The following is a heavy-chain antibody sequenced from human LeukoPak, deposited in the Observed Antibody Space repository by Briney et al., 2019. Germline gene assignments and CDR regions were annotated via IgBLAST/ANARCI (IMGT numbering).Heavy chain of an antibody. Sequence: GGSLRLSCAASGFTFSSYAMHWVRQAPGKGLEWVAVISYDGSNKYYADSVKGRFTISRDNSKNTLYLQMNSLRAEDTAVYYCAKCHGDYVYFDYWGQGTLVTVSS. CDR2: ISYDGSNK. D-gene: IGHD4-17*01. V-gene: IGHV3-30*04. CDR3: AKCHGDYVYFDY. CDR1: GFTFSSYA. J-gene: IGHJ4*02.